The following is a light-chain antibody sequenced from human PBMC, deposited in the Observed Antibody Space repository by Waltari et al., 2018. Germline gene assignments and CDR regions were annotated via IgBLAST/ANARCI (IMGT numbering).Light chain of an antibody. CDR1: QSVSRT. J-gene: IGKJ1*01. V-gene: IGKV3-20*01. Sequence: EIVLTQSPGTLSLSPGERATLSCRASQSVSRTLAWYQQKPGQAPRLLIYDASMRATGIPDRFSGSGSGTDFSLSISRLEPGDFAVYYCQKYGTLPATFGQGTTVEIK. CDR3: QKYGTLPAT. CDR2: DAS.